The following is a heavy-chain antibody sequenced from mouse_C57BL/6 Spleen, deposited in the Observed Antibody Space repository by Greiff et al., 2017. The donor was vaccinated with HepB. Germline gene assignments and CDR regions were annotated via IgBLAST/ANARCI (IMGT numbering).Heavy chain of an antibody. D-gene: IGHD1-1*01. CDR3: ASLLNYAMDY. J-gene: IGHJ4*01. CDR1: GYAFSSYW. CDR2: IYPGDGDT. V-gene: IGHV1-80*01. Sequence: QVQLKESGAELVKPGASVKISCKASGYAFSSYWMNWVKQRPGKGLEWIGQIYPGDGDTNYNGKFKGKATLTADKSSSTAYMQLSSLTSEDSAVYFCASLLNYAMDYWGQGTSVTVSS.